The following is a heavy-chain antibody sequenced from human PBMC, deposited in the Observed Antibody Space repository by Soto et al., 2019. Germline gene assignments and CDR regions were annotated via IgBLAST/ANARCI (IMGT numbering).Heavy chain of an antibody. CDR1: GFTFSTYA. CDR2: ISGSGETT. CDR3: AKNPFFTAARLEFDY. D-gene: IGHD6-6*01. V-gene: IGHV3-23*01. J-gene: IGHJ4*02. Sequence: GGSLRLSCAASGFTFSTYAMSWVRQAPGMGLEWVSTISGSGETTYYADSVKGRSTISRDNSKNTLYLQMSSLRAEDTAIYYCAKNPFFTAARLEFDYWGQGTLVTVSS.